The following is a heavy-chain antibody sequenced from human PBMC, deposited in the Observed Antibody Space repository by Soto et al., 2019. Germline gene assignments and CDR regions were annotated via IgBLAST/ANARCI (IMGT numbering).Heavy chain of an antibody. CDR1: GYTFTSYG. V-gene: IGHV1-18*01. CDR2: ISAYNGNT. Sequence: ASVKVSCKASGYTFTSYGISWVRQAPGQGLEWMGWISAYNGNTNYAQKIQGRVTMTTDTSTSTAYMELRSLRSDDTAVYYCARDYYDYIWGSYRSSHEVGVDAFDIWGQGTMVTVSS. D-gene: IGHD3-16*02. J-gene: IGHJ3*02. CDR3: ARDYYDYIWGSYRSSHEVGVDAFDI.